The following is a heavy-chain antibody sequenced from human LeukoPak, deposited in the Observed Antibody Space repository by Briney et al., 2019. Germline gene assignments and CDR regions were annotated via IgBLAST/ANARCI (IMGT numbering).Heavy chain of an antibody. V-gene: IGHV4-34*01. CDR1: GFTFSSYA. CDR3: ARGKWRWLRGGIDY. CDR2: INHSGST. J-gene: IGHJ4*02. Sequence: GSLRLSCAASGFTFSSYAMSWIRQPPGKGLEWIGEINHSGSTNYNPSLKSRVTISVDTSKNQFSLKLSSVTAADTAVYYCARGKWRWLRGGIDYWGQGTLVTVSS. D-gene: IGHD5-24*01.